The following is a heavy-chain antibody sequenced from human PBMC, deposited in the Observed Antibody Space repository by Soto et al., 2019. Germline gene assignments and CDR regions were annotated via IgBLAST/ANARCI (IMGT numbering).Heavy chain of an antibody. Sequence: EVQLVESGGGLVKPGGSLRLSCAASGFTISDAWVAWVRQAPGKGLEWVGRIKSKTAGGTTDYAAPVNGRFIMSRDDSKNALFLQMNSLKTEDTAVYFCTTSKNGYLIFDYWGQGTLVTVSS. CDR3: TTSKNGYLIFDY. V-gene: IGHV3-15*07. CDR1: GFTISDAW. CDR2: IKSKTAGGTT. J-gene: IGHJ4*02. D-gene: IGHD5-18*01.